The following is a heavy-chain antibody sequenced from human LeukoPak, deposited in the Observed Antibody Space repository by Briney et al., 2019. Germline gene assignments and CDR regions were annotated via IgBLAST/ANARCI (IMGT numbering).Heavy chain of an antibody. CDR2: IRFDGINK. CDR1: GFTFSSYG. Sequence: GGSLRLSCAASGFTFSSYGMHWVRQAPGKGLEWVAFIRFDGINKDYADSVKGCLTISRDNSKNTLYLQMNSLRAEDTAVYYCAKDRYSGYDYDYWGQGTLVTVSS. V-gene: IGHV3-30*02. D-gene: IGHD5-12*01. CDR3: AKDRYSGYDYDY. J-gene: IGHJ4*02.